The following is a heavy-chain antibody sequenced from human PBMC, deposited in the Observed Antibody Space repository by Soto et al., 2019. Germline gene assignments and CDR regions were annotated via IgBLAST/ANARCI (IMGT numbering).Heavy chain of an antibody. CDR3: AKGPPPPYSSTWYYFDS. CDR1: GFTFSSYA. CDR2: ISGSGGST. Sequence: LRLSCSASGFTFSSYAMSWVRQAPGKGLESVSAISGSGGSTYYADSVKGRFTISRDNSKNTLYLQMDSLRAEDTAVYYCAKGPPPPYSSTWYYFDSWGQGILVTVSS. J-gene: IGHJ4*02. V-gene: IGHV3-23*01. D-gene: IGHD6-13*01.